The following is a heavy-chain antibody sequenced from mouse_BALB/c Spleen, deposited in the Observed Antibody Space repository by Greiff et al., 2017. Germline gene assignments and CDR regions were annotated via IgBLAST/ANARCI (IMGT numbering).Heavy chain of an antibody. D-gene: IGHD2-4*01. CDR2: IYPYNGGT. Sequence: EVQLQQSGPELVKPGASVKISCKASGYTFTDYNMHWVKQRHGKSLEWIGYIYPYNGGTGYNQKFKSKATLTVDNSSSTAYMELRSLTSEDSAVYYCARGDYDYDGGFAYWGQGTLVTVSA. V-gene: IGHV1S29*02. CDR1: GYTFTDYN. CDR3: ARGDYDYDGGFAY. J-gene: IGHJ3*01.